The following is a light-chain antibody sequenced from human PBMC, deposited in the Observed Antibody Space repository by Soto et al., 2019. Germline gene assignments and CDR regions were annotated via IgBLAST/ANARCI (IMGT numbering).Light chain of an antibody. V-gene: IGLV2-8*01. CDR3: SSFAGNNNLV. CDR2: EVS. J-gene: IGLJ2*01. Sequence: QSALTQPPSASGSPGQSVTISCTGTSSDVGGYNYVSWYQQHPGKAPKLMISEVSKRPSGVPDRFSGSKSGNTASLTVSGLQAEDEADYYCSSFAGNNNLVLGRGTKLTVI. CDR1: SSDVGGYNY.